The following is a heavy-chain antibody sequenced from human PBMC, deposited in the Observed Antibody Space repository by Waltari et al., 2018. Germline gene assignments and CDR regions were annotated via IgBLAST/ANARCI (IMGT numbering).Heavy chain of an antibody. CDR2: VCTEEGET. J-gene: IGHJ4*02. V-gene: IGHV1-69-2*01. Sequence: EVQLVQSGAEVKKPGATVKISCKVSGYTFTDYYMHWVQQAPGKGLEWMGLVCTEEGETIYAEKCQGRVTITADTSTDTAYMELSSLRSEDTAVYYCAPAGKTTANMGYWGQGTLVTVSS. CDR3: APAGKTTANMGY. CDR1: GYTFTDYY. D-gene: IGHD4-4*01.